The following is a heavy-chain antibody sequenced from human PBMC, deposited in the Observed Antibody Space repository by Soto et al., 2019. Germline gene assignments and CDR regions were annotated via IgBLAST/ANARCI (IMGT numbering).Heavy chain of an antibody. D-gene: IGHD2-15*01. Sequence: GGSLRLSCAASGFTFSIYAMSWVRQAPGKGLEWVSAISVSGGSTYYADSVKGRFTISRDNSKNTLYLQMNSMRAEDTDVYYCAKNHSRNIVRVPYNHTNWFDPWGQGIRITVSS. CDR1: GFTFSIYA. CDR3: AKNHSRNIVRVPYNHTNWFDP. CDR2: ISVSGGST. J-gene: IGHJ5*02. V-gene: IGHV3-23*01.